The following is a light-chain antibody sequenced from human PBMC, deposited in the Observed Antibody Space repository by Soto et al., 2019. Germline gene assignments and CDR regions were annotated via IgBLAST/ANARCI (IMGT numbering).Light chain of an antibody. V-gene: IGKV1-5*03. Sequence: DIQMTQSPSTLSASVGDRVTITCRASQGIRNDLDWFQQKPGKAPKLLIYQASNLESGVPSRFTGSGSGTEFTLTISSLQPDDFATYYCQQCNSYSLTFGQGTKVDIK. CDR3: QQCNSYSLT. J-gene: IGKJ1*01. CDR2: QAS. CDR1: QGIRND.